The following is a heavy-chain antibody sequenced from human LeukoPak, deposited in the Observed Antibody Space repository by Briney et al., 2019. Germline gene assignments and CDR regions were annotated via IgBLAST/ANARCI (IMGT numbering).Heavy chain of an antibody. V-gene: IGHV1-2*02. CDR2: INPNSGGT. J-gene: IGHJ4*02. Sequence: GASVKVSCKASGYTFTGYYMHWVRQAPGQGLEWMGWINPNSGGTNYAQKFQGRVTMTRDTSISPAYMELSRLRSDDTAVYYCARDPVVGAGGNYFDYWGQGTLVTVSS. D-gene: IGHD1-26*01. CDR1: GYTFTGYY. CDR3: ARDPVVGAGGNYFDY.